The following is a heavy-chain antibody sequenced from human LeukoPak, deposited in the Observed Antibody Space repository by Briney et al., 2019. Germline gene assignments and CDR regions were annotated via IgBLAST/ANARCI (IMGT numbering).Heavy chain of an antibody. CDR2: IYYSGST. D-gene: IGHD4/OR15-4a*01. V-gene: IGHV4-39*01. CDR3: ARLANSDFWFDP. Sequence: SETLSLTCTVSGGSISSSSYSWGWIRQPPGKGLEWIGSIYYSGSTYYNPSLKSRVTISVDTSKNQFSLKLSSVTAADTAVYYCARLANSDFWFDPWGQGTLVTVSS. CDR1: GGSISSSSYS. J-gene: IGHJ5*02.